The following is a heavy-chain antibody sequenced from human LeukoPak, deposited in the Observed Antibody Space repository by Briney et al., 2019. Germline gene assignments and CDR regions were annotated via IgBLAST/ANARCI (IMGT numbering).Heavy chain of an antibody. J-gene: IGHJ3*02. CDR1: GFIFSDYG. V-gene: IGHV3-30*02. CDR2: IRYDGSNK. D-gene: IGHD3-16*02. CDR3: ARDMITFGGVIALDAFDI. Sequence: GGSLRLSCAASGFIFSDYGMHWVRQAPGKGLEWVAFIRYDGSNKYHADSVKGRFTISRDNSKNTLYLQMNSLRAEDTAVYYCARDMITFGGVIALDAFDIWGQGTMVTVSS.